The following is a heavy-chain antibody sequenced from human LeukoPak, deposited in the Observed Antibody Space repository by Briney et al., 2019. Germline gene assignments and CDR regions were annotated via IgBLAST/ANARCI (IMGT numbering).Heavy chain of an antibody. CDR2: INGDGSTT. J-gene: IGHJ2*01. Sequence: GGSLRLSCAASGFIFSSYGMHWVRQAPGKGLVWVSRINGDGSTTTYADSVTGRFTISRDNAKNTQYLQMNRLGAEDTAVYYCARVSIGAWYFDLWGRGTLVTVSS. CDR3: ARVSIGAWYFDL. V-gene: IGHV3-74*01. D-gene: IGHD3-16*01. CDR1: GFIFSSYG.